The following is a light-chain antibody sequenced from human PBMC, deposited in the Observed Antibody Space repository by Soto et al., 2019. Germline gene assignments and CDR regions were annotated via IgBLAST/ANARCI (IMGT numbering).Light chain of an antibody. V-gene: IGLV1-47*01. J-gene: IGLJ2*01. CDR2: RNN. CDR3: AAWDDSLSGVV. Sequence: QSVLTQSPSASGTPGQTFPISCSGSSSNIGSNYVYWYQQFPGTAPKLLIYRNNQRPSGVPDRFSGSKSGTSASLAISGLRSEDEADYYCAAWDDSLSGVVFGGGTKVTVL. CDR1: SSNIGSNY.